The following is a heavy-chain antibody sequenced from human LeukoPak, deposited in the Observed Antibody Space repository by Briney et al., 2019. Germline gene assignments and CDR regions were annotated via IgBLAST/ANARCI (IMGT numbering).Heavy chain of an antibody. CDR1: GFIFSNYA. CDR3: AAQTTNFDY. D-gene: IGHD1-1*01. J-gene: IGHJ4*02. Sequence: PGGSLRLSCAASGFIFSNYAMSWVRQAPGKGLEWVSGGSGGSTYYADSVKGRFTISRDNSKNTLYLQMNSLRAEDTAVYYCAAQTTNFDYWGQGTLVTVSS. CDR2: GSGGST. V-gene: IGHV3-23*01.